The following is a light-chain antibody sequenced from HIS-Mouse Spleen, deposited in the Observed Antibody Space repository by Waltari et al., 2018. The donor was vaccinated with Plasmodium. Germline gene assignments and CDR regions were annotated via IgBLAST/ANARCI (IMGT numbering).Light chain of an antibody. CDR3: QQYNSYSWT. J-gene: IGKJ1*01. CDR2: KAS. CDR1: QSISSW. V-gene: IGKV1-5*03. Sequence: DIQMTQSPSTLSASVGDRVTITCRASQSISSWLAWYQQKPGKAPKLLIYKASSLESGVPSRVSVSRSGTEFTLTISILQPDDFATYYCQQYNSYSWTFGQGTKVEIK.